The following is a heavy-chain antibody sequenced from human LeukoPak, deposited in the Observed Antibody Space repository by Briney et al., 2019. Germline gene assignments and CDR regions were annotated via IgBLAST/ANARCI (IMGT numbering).Heavy chain of an antibody. Sequence: PGGSLRLSCAASGFTFSSYGMHWVRQAPGKGLEWVAFIRYDGSNKYYADSVKGRFTISRDNSKNTLYLQMNSLRAEDTAVYYCVKDPTYDSSGYYWYHFDYWGQGTLVTVSS. V-gene: IGHV3-30*02. J-gene: IGHJ4*02. CDR2: IRYDGSNK. CDR1: GFTFSSYG. D-gene: IGHD3-22*01. CDR3: VKDPTYDSSGYYWYHFDY.